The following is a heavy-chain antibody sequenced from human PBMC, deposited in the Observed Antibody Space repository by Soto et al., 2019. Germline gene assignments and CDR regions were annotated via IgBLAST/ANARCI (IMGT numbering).Heavy chain of an antibody. CDR1: GDSVSSNSAA. CDR3: ARDRGDDFWSGGGDYYGMDV. D-gene: IGHD3-3*01. J-gene: IGHJ6*02. Sequence: PSQTLSLTCVISGDSVSSNSAAWNWIRQSPSRGLEWLGRTYYRSKWYNDYAVSVKSRITINPDTSKNQFSLQLNSVTPEDTAVYYCARDRGDDFWSGGGDYYGMDVWGQGTTVTVSS. V-gene: IGHV6-1*01. CDR2: TYYRSKWYN.